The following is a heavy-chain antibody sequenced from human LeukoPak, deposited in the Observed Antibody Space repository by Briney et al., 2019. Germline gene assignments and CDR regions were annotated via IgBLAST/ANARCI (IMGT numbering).Heavy chain of an antibody. CDR3: ARLGYPSGMDV. V-gene: IGHV3-7*05. D-gene: IGHD2-15*01. Sequence: GGSLRLSCAASGFTFSSYWMGWVRQAPGKGLEWVANIIQDGREKYYVDSVKDRFTISRDNAENSLYLQMNSLRVEDTAVYYCARLGYPSGMDVWGQGTTVTVSS. J-gene: IGHJ6*02. CDR1: GFTFSSYW. CDR2: IIQDGREK.